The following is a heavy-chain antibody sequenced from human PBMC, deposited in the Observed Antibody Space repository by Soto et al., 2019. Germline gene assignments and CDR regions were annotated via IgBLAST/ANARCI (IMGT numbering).Heavy chain of an antibody. CDR1: GDSISSDGYY. Sequence: QVQLQESGPGLVKASQTLSLTCTVSGDSISSDGYYLTWIRQHPGKGLEWIGDIYYSGSTSYNPSLESRVTISVHTSDNQFSLKLLSVTSADTAVYYCARRHDALTGPDAFDVWGQGTKVTVSS. J-gene: IGHJ3*01. CDR3: ARRHDALTGPDAFDV. D-gene: IGHD3-9*01. V-gene: IGHV4-31*03. CDR2: IYYSGST.